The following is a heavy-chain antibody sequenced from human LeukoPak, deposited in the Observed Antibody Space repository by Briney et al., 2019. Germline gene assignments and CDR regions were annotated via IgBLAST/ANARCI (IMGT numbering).Heavy chain of an antibody. CDR3: ARGVGAVLNFDY. J-gene: IGHJ4*02. V-gene: IGHV1-8*01. CDR2: MNPNSGNT. Sequence: ASVKVSCKASGYTFTSYDINWVRQATGQGLEWMGWMNPNSGNTGYAQKFQGRVTMTRNTSISTAYMELSRLRSDDTAVYYCARGVGAVLNFDYWGQGTLVTVSS. CDR1: GYTFTSYD. D-gene: IGHD1-26*01.